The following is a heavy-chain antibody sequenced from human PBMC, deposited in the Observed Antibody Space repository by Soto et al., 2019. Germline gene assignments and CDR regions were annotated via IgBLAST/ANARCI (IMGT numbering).Heavy chain of an antibody. V-gene: IGHV4-59*01. CDR1: GGSISSYY. CDR3: ARVNTRSGWYDVDY. CDR2: IYYSGST. D-gene: IGHD6-19*01. J-gene: IGHJ4*02. Sequence: SETLSLTCTVSGGSISSYYWSWIRQPQGKGLEWIGYIYYSGSTNYNPSLKSRVTISVDTSKNQFSLKLSSVTAADTAVYYCARVNTRSGWYDVDYWGQGTLVTVSS.